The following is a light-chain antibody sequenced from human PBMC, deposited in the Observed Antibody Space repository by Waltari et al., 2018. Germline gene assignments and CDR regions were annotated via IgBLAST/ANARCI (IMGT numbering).Light chain of an antibody. CDR2: DAS. Sequence: DIQMTQSPSSLSASAGDRVTITCQASQDITSYLNWYRRKPGKAPQLLIYDASNLETGVPSRFSGSGSGTDFTFTISSLQPEDVATYYCQQYDNLPGTFGGGTKVEIK. CDR3: QQYDNLPGT. CDR1: QDITSY. J-gene: IGKJ4*01. V-gene: IGKV1-33*01.